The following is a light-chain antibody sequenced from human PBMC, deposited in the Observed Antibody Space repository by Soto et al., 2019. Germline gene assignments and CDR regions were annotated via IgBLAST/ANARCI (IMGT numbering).Light chain of an antibody. V-gene: IGKV1-39*01. J-gene: IGKJ4*01. Sequence: DIQMTQSPSSLSPSVGDRVTITCRASQSITIYLNWYQQKPGNAPKLLISAASSLQSGVPSRFSGSGSATDFTLTISSLQPEDFATYYCQQSFTTPLTFGGGTKVEIK. CDR3: QQSFTTPLT. CDR1: QSITIY. CDR2: AAS.